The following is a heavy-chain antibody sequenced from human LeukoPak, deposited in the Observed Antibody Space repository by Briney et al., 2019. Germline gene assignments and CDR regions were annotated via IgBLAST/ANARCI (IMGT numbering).Heavy chain of an antibody. CDR3: AKSPHRRNDFWSGYPRGGMDV. CDR1: GFTFSSYG. D-gene: IGHD3-3*01. J-gene: IGHJ6*02. Sequence: GKSLRLSCAASGFTFSSYGMHWVRQAPGKGLEWVAVISYDGSNKYYADSVKGRFTISGDNPKNTLYLQMNSLRAEDTAVYYCAKSPHRRNDFWSGYPRGGMDVWGQGTTVTVSS. V-gene: IGHV3-30*18. CDR2: ISYDGSNK.